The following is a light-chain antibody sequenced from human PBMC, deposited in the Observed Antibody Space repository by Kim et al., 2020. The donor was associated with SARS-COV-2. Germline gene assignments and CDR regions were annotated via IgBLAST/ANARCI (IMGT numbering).Light chain of an antibody. CDR2: DAF. CDR1: QSVGID. J-gene: IGKJ2*01. Sequence: SVSPGERATRSCRASQSVGIDLVWYQQKPGQAPRLVIYDAFKRATGIPDRFSGSGSGTDFSLTISRLEPEDFAVYYCHQWGTSPRTFGQGTKLEI. CDR3: HQWGTSPRT. V-gene: IGKV3-20*01.